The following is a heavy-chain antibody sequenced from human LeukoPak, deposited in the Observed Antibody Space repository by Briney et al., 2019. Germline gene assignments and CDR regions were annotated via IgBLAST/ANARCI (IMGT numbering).Heavy chain of an antibody. V-gene: IGHV3-74*01. Sequence: PGGSLRLSCAASGFTFSSYRMYWVRQAPGKGLVWVSRINSDGSSRSYADSVKGRFTISRDNAKNSLYLQMNSLRAEDTAVYYCARGSSSEFDYWGQGTLVTVSS. CDR3: ARGSSSEFDY. CDR2: INSDGSSR. J-gene: IGHJ4*02. D-gene: IGHD6-6*01. CDR1: GFTFSSYR.